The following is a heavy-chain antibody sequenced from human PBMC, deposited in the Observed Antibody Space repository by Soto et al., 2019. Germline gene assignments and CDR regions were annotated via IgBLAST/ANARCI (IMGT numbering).Heavy chain of an antibody. J-gene: IGHJ4*02. V-gene: IGHV3-23*01. CDR1: GFTFSSHV. D-gene: IGHD2-15*01. CDR3: AKDRRGAYCSGGICYSPDY. CDR2: ISGTGGT. Sequence: EVQLWESGGGLVQPGGSLRLSCAVSGFTFSSHVMSWVRQAPGKGLEWVSAISGTGGTYYADSVQGRFTISRENSKNALYLQLNNLRDEDTAVYYCAKDRRGAYCSGGICYSPDYWGQGTLVIVSS.